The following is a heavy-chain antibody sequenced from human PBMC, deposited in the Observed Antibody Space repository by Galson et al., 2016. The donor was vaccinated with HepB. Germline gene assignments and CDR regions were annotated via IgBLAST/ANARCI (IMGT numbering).Heavy chain of an antibody. CDR1: GGFLSNYA. Sequence: SVKVSCKASGGFLSNYAISWVRQAPGQGLEWMGGIIPVLGMTNYAQKFQGRVTITADESTSTSYMELNSLRSDDTAVYYCARDPAVAGTSLDYWGQGTLVTVSS. CDR3: ARDPAVAGTSLDY. D-gene: IGHD6-19*01. J-gene: IGHJ4*02. V-gene: IGHV1-69*10. CDR2: IIPVLGMT.